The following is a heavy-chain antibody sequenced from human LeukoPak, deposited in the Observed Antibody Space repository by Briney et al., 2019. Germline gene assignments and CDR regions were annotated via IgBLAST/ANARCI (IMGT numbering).Heavy chain of an antibody. D-gene: IGHD3-10*01. CDR2: MNPNSGNT. V-gene: IGHV1-8*01. CDR1: GSTFTSYD. CDR3: ARGRMVRGVTWWFDP. J-gene: IGHJ5*02. Sequence: GASVKVSCKASGSTFTSYDINWVRQATGQRLEWMGWMNPNSGNTGYAQKFQGRVTMTRNTSTSTAYMELSSLRSEDTAVYYCARGRMVRGVTWWFDPWGQGTLVTVSS.